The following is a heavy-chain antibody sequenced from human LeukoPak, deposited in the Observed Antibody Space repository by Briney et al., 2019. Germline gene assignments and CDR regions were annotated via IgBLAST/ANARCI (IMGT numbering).Heavy chain of an antibody. CDR1: GGSISSSNYF. D-gene: IGHD5-18*01. J-gene: IGHJ4*02. CDR3: ARDRGYSYGLRYFDY. CDR2: IYYSGST. V-gene: IGHV4-39*07. Sequence: SETLSLTCTVSGGSISSSNYFWGWIRQPPGKGLEWIGSIYYSGSTYYNPSLKSRVTISVDTSKNQFSLRLSSVTAADTAVYYCARDRGYSYGLRYFDYWGQGTLVTVSS.